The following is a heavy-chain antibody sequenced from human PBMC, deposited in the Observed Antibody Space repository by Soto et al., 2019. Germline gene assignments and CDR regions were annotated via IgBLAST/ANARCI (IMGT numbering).Heavy chain of an antibody. CDR3: ARDGITFGGVIADDAFDI. J-gene: IGHJ3*02. D-gene: IGHD3-16*02. CDR2: IIPILGIA. CDR1: GGTFSSYT. V-gene: IGHV1-69*08. Sequence: QVQLVQSGAEVKKPGSSVKVSCKASGGTFSSYTISWVRQAPGQGLEWMGRIIPILGIANYAQKFQGRVTITADKYTSTAYMELSSLRSEDTAVYYCARDGITFGGVIADDAFDIWGQGTMVTVSS.